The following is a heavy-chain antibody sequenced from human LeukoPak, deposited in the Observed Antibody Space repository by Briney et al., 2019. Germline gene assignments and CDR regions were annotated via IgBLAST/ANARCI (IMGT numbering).Heavy chain of an antibody. Sequence: GGSLRLSCAASGFTFSDYSMNWVRQAPGKGLEWVSSISSSSSYIYYADSVKGRFTISRDNARNSLYLQMNSLGVEDTAVYYCARAVISIFDNWGQGTLVTVSS. CDR1: GFTFSDYS. V-gene: IGHV3-21*01. CDR3: ARAVISIFDN. CDR2: ISSSSSYI. J-gene: IGHJ4*02. D-gene: IGHD3-3*02.